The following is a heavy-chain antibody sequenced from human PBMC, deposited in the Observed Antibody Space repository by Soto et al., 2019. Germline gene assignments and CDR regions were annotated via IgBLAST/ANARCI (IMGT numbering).Heavy chain of an antibody. V-gene: IGHV1-3*01. CDR2: INAGNGNT. CDR3: ARFVVVTAPSDYYYYYGMDV. Sequence: ASVKVSCKASVYTFTSYAIQWVRQAHGQRLEWMGWINAGNGNTKYSQKFQGRVTITRDTSASTAYMELSSLRSEDTAVYYCARFVVVTAPSDYYYYYGMDVWGQGTTVTVSS. CDR1: VYTFTSYA. D-gene: IGHD2-21*02. J-gene: IGHJ6*02.